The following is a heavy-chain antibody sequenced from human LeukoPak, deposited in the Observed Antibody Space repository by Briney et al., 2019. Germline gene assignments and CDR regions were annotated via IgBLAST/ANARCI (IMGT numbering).Heavy chain of an antibody. CDR1: GFTFSSYG. V-gene: IGHV3-33*01. CDR3: ARDRIIVVPDYYFDY. Sequence: GGPLRLSCAASGFTFSSYGMHWVRQAPGKELEWVAVIWYDESNKFYADSVKGRFTISRDNSKNTLYLQMNSLRAEDTAVYYCARDRIIVVPDYYFDYWGQGTLVTVSS. D-gene: IGHD3-22*01. CDR2: IWYDESNK. J-gene: IGHJ4*02.